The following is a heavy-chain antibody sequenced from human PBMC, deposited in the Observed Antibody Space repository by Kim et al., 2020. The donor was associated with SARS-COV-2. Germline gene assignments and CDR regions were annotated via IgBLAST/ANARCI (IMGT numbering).Heavy chain of an antibody. Sequence: GGSLRLSCAASGFTFSSYAMSWVRQAPGKGLEWVAVIWYDGSNKYYADSVKGRFTISRDNSKNTLYLQMNSLRAEDTAVYYCSKLSPGSYFDYWSQGTLVAVSS. CDR1: GFTFSSYA. D-gene: IGHD1-26*01. J-gene: IGHJ4*02. V-gene: IGHV3-33*06. CDR3: SKLSPGSYFDY. CDR2: IWYDGSNK.